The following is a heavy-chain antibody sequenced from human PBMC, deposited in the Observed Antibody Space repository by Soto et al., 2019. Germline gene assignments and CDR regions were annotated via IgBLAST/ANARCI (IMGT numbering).Heavy chain of an antibody. J-gene: IGHJ4*02. CDR3: ACIQIAAAAPICDY. Sequence: QVQLVESGGGVVQPGRSLRLSCAASGFTFSSYAMHWVRQAPGKGLEWVAVISYDGSNKYYADSVKGRFTISRDNSKNTLYLQMNSLRAEDTAVYYCACIQIAAAAPICDYWGQGTLVTVSS. CDR1: GFTFSSYA. CDR2: ISYDGSNK. D-gene: IGHD6-13*01. V-gene: IGHV3-30-3*01.